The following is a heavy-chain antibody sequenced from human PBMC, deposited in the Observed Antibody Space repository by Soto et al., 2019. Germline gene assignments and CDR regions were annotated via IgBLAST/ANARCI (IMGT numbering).Heavy chain of an antibody. Sequence: GGSLRLSCAASGFTFSNFGMHWVRQAPGKGLEWVAIIWYDGSNRYTADSVKGRFTISRDNSKNTLYLQMNSLRAEDTAVYYCAKDLYYYDSSGLVDYWGQGTTVTVSS. CDR3: AKDLYYYDSSGLVDY. CDR2: IWYDGSNR. V-gene: IGHV3-30*02. J-gene: IGHJ4*03. CDR1: GFTFSNFG. D-gene: IGHD3-22*01.